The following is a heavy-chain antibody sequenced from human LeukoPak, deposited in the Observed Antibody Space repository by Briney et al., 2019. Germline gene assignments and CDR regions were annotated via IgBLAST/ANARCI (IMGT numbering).Heavy chain of an antibody. D-gene: IGHD6-6*01. V-gene: IGHV4-59*01. J-gene: IGHJ3*02. CDR3: ARVPHRLYSSSSVAFDI. CDR2: IYYSGST. Sequence: SETLSLTCTVSGGSISSYYWSWIRQPPGKGLEWIGYIYYSGSTNYNPSLKSRVTISVDTSKNQFSLKLSSVTAADTAVYYCARVPHRLYSSSSVAFDIWGQGTMVTVSS. CDR1: GGSISSYY.